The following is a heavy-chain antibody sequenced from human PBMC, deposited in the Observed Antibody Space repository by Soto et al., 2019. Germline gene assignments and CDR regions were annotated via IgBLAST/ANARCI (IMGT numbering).Heavy chain of an antibody. Sequence: GGSLRLSCAASGFTFSSYGMHWVRQAPGKGLEWVAVISYDGSNKYYADSVKGRFTISRDNSKNTLYLQMNSLRAEDTAVYYCAKDTERLVGATSYFDYWGPGTLVTVSS. CDR2: ISYDGSNK. CDR1: GFTFSSYG. CDR3: AKDTERLVGATSYFDY. D-gene: IGHD1-26*01. V-gene: IGHV3-30*18. J-gene: IGHJ4*02.